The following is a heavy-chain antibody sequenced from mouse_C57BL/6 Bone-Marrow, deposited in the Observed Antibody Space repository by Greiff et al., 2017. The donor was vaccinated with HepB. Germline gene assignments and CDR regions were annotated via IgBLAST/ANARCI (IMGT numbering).Heavy chain of an antibody. CDR2: ISSGGSYT. CDR3: ARHSITTVVAPFGY. Sequence: EVHLVESGGDLVKPGGSLKLSCAASGFTFSSYGMSWVRQTPDKRLEWVATISSGGSYTYYPDSVKGRFTISRDNAKNTLYLQMSSLKSEDTAMYYCARHSITTVVAPFGYWGQGTTLTVSS. V-gene: IGHV5-6*01. CDR1: GFTFSSYG. D-gene: IGHD1-1*01. J-gene: IGHJ2*01.